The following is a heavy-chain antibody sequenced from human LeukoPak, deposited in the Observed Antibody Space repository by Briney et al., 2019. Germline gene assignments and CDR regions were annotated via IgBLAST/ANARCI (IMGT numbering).Heavy chain of an antibody. CDR2: MNPNSGDT. CDR3: ATDQYTSSSGRFDP. Sequence: ASVKVSCKASGYTFTTKYMHSVRQAPGQGLEWMGWMNPNSGDTKYAQKFQGRVTMTRDTSITTAYMELSRLRSDDTAVYYCATDQYTSSSGRFDPWGQGSLVTVSS. J-gene: IGHJ5*02. V-gene: IGHV1-2*02. CDR1: GYTFTTKY. D-gene: IGHD6-6*01.